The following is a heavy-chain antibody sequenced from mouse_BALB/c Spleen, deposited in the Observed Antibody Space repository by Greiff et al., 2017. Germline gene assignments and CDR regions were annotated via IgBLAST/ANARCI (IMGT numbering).Heavy chain of an antibody. CDR3: ARKGYDEGAWFAY. Sequence: VQLVESGAELMKPGASVKISCKATGYTFSSYWIEWVKQRPGHGLEWIGEILPGSGSTNYNEKFKGKATFTADTSSNTAYMQLSSLTSEDSAVYYCARKGYDEGAWFAYWGQGTLVTVSA. CDR1: GYTFSSYW. D-gene: IGHD2-2*01. V-gene: IGHV1-9*01. CDR2: ILPGSGST. J-gene: IGHJ3*01.